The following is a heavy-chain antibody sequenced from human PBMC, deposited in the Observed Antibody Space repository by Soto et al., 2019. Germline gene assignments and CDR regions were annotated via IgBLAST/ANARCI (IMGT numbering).Heavy chain of an antibody. Sequence: SETLSLTCTVSGGSISGYSWSWIRQPPGKGLEWIGYIYYSGSTSYNPSLKTRVTISVDTSKNQFSLKLSSVAVADTAVYYCARGRDSYDTTGYSFQHWGQGALVTVSS. CDR1: GGSISGYS. CDR3: ARGRDSYDTTGYSFQH. V-gene: IGHV4-59*01. D-gene: IGHD3-22*01. J-gene: IGHJ1*01. CDR2: IYYSGST.